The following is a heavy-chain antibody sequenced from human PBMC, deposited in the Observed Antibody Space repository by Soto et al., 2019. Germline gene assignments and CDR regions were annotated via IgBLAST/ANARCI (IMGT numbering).Heavy chain of an antibody. CDR3: ARAGTWGLDV. J-gene: IGHJ6*02. CDR1: GFTFSLYS. CDR2: ISRSSTGI. D-gene: IGHD6-19*01. Sequence: EVQLVESGGGLVQPGGSLRLSCAASGFTFSLYSMSWVRQAPGKGLEWVSYISRSSTGIHYADSVKGRFTISRDDATNSMHLQMNRLRDGETAVYYCARAGTWGLDVWGQGTTVSVSS. V-gene: IGHV3-48*02.